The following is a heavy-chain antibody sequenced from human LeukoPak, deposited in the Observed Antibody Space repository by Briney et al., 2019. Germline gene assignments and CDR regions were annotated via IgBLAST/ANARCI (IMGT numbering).Heavy chain of an antibody. CDR1: AGSIISSSKF. J-gene: IGHJ5*02. D-gene: IGHD3-9*01. Sequence: SETLSLTCTVSAGSIISSSKFWGWIRQSPGKGLEWIGSIYYSGSTYYNPSLKSRVTILVDTSKNQFSLRLTSVTVADTAVYYCATSRYFDWLFSSWGQGALVTVSP. V-gene: IGHV4-39*07. CDR3: ATSRYFDWLFSS. CDR2: IYYSGST.